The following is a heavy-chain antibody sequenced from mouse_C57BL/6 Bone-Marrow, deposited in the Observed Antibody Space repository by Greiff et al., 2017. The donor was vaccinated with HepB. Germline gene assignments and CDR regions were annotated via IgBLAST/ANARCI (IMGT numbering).Heavy chain of an antibody. CDR2: ISYDGSN. CDR3: AREEGRTRTDFDY. CDR1: GYSITSGYY. D-gene: IGHD3-3*01. V-gene: IGHV3-6*01. Sequence: ESGPGLVKPSQSLSLTCSVTGYSITSGYYWNWIRQFPGNKLEWMGYISYDGSNNYNPSLKNRISITRDTSKNQFFLKLNSVTTEDTATYYGAREEGRTRTDFDYWGQGTTLTVSS. J-gene: IGHJ2*01.